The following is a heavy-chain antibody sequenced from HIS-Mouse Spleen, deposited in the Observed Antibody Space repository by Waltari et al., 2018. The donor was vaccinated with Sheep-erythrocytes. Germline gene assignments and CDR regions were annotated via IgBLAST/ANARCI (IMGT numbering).Heavy chain of an antibody. J-gene: IGHJ3*02. CDR2: IYPGDSDT. CDR3: ARRTYYDFWSGYYTDAFDI. Sequence: EVQLVQSGAEVKKPGESLKISCKGSGYSFTSYWIGWVRQMPGKGLEWMGIIYPGDSDTRYSPSFQGQVTISADTSISTAYLQWSSLKASDTAMYYCARRTYYDFWSGYYTDAFDIWGQGTMVTVSS. V-gene: IGHV5-51*03. D-gene: IGHD3-3*01. CDR1: GYSFTSYW.